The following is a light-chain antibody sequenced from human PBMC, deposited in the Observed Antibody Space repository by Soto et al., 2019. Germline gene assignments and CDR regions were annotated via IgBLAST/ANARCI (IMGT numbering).Light chain of an antibody. CDR2: GAS. CDR3: QQSYSARWT. CDR1: ESISSF. Sequence: DIQMTQSPSTLSASVGDRFTITCRASESISSFLIWYQQTPGKAPKVLIYGASSLQTGVPSRFSGSGSGTDFTLTIDSLQPEDFAIYYCQQSYSARWTFGQGTKVEIK. J-gene: IGKJ1*01. V-gene: IGKV1-39*01.